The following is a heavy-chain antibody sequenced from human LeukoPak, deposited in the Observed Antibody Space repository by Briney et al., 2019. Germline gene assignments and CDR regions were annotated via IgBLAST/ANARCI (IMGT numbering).Heavy chain of an antibody. D-gene: IGHD6-19*01. V-gene: IGHV3-74*01. CDR3: AREDVDITVATSGAFDI. Sequence: GGSLRLSCAASGFTFSKYWMLWVRQAPGKGLESVSRINTDGTVTTYADSVKGRFTVSRDNADNTMFLQMNSVRDEGTALYYCAREDVDITVATSGAFDIWGQGTMVTVSS. CDR1: GFTFSKYW. CDR2: INTDGTVT. J-gene: IGHJ3*02.